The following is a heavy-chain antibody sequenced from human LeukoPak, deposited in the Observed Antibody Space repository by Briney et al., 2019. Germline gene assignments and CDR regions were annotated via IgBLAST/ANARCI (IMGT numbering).Heavy chain of an antibody. Sequence: SETLSLTCTVSGGSISSYYWSWIRQPPGKGLEWIGYVYYSGSTNYNPSLKSRVTISVDTSKNQFSLKLSSVTAADTAVYYCARDSSGPGVDWGQGTLVIVSS. CDR2: VYYSGST. CDR1: GGSISSYY. J-gene: IGHJ4*02. D-gene: IGHD2-15*01. CDR3: ARDSSGPGVD. V-gene: IGHV4-59*01.